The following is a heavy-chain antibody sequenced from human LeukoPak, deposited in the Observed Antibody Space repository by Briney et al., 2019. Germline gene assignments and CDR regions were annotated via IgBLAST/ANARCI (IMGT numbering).Heavy chain of an antibody. J-gene: IGHJ4*02. CDR1: GGSFSGYY. V-gene: IGHV4-34*01. D-gene: IGHD4-17*01. CDR3: ARGTRQGRSVTTRYYFDY. CDR2: INHSGST. Sequence: SSETLSLTCAVYGGSFSGYYWSWIRQPPGKGLEWIGEINHSGSTNYNPSLKSRVTISVDTSKNQFSLKLSSVTAADTAVYYCARGTRQGRSVTTRYYFDYWGQGTLVTVSS.